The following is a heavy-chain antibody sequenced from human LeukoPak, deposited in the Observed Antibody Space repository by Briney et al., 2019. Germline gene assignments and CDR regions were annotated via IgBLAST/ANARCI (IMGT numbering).Heavy chain of an antibody. V-gene: IGHV3-30*03. CDR2: ILYDGSNQ. J-gene: IGHJ4*02. Sequence: PGGSLRLPCAASGFTFSSYAMSWVRQAPGKGLEWVAVILYDGSNQVYSDSVKGRFTISRDNSKNTLYLQMNSLRTEDTAVYYCARALVPSLPDYWGQGTLVSVSA. CDR1: GFTFSSYA. D-gene: IGHD3-16*02. CDR3: ARALVPSLPDY.